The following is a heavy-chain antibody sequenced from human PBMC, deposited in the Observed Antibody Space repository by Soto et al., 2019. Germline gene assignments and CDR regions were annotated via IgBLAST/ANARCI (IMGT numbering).Heavy chain of an antibody. D-gene: IGHD3-10*01. CDR3: AKDRLRVRHRNTVDY. CDR1: GFTFSSYA. J-gene: IGHJ4*02. Sequence: GGSLRLSCAASGFTFSSYAMSWVRQAPGKGLEWVSAISGSGGSTYYADSVKGRFTISRDNSKNTLYLQMNSLRAEDTAVYYCAKDRLRVRHRNTVDYWGKGTLVTVSS. V-gene: IGHV3-23*01. CDR2: ISGSGGST.